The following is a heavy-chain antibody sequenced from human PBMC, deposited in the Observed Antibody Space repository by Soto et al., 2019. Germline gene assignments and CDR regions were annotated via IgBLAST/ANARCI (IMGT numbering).Heavy chain of an antibody. CDR3: ARGGYYDSSGARNYYFYCMNV. J-gene: IGHJ6*02. CDR2: ISPYDGYT. Sequence: QVQLVQSGAEVKKPGASVKVSCKASGYTFASYGINWVRQAPGQGLEWLGWISPYDGYTHYAQILQGRVSMTTDTSTKTAYMELRSLRSDDTAMYYCARGGYYDSSGARNYYFYCMNVWGQGTTVTVSS. D-gene: IGHD3-22*01. CDR1: GYTFASYG. V-gene: IGHV1-18*01.